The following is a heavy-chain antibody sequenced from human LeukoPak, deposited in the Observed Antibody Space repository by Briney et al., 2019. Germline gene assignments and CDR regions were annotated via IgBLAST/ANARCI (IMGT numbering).Heavy chain of an antibody. D-gene: IGHD5-18*01. CDR1: GFTFSTYW. V-gene: IGHV3-7*01. CDR2: IKQDGSEE. Sequence: PGGSLRLSCVASGFTFSTYWMTRVPLPPRKGLEWGANIKQDGSEEYYVDSVKGRFTISRDNAKSALYLQMNSLRGDDTAVYYCARDVNGYRDYWGQGTLVTVSS. CDR3: ARDVNGYRDY. J-gene: IGHJ4*02.